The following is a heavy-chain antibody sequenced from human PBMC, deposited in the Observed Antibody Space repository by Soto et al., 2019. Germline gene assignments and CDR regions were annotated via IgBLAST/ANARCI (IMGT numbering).Heavy chain of an antibody. CDR2: INPNSGVT. D-gene: IGHD2-2*01. CDR1: DYYFPGYN. CDR3: ATVHRSSTSRGSDFDP. Sequence: QVQLVQSGTEVKKPGASVKVSCKAYDYYFPGYNIHWVRQAPGQGLAWMGWINPNSGVTNYAQKVQGSVTLTSDSSISTAYLDVSKLSSDDTAVYYCATVHRSSTSRGSDFDPWGQGTQVIVSS. J-gene: IGHJ5*02. V-gene: IGHV1-2*02.